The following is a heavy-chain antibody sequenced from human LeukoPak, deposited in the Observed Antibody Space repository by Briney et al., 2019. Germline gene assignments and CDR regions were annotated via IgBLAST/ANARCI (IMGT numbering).Heavy chain of an antibody. Sequence: KASETLSLTCTVSGGSISSYYWSWIRQPPGKGLEWIGYIYYSGSTNYNPSLKSRVTISVDTSKNQFSLKLSSVTAADTAVYYCARDFPLVGLDYGGNVGVFDYWGQGTLVTVSS. D-gene: IGHD4-17*01. V-gene: IGHV4-59*12. CDR3: ARDFPLVGLDYGGNVGVFDY. CDR2: IYYSGST. J-gene: IGHJ4*02. CDR1: GGSISSYY.